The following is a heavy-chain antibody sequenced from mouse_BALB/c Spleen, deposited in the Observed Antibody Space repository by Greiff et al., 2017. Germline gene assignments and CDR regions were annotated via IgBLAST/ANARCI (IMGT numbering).Heavy chain of an antibody. CDR1: GFTFSSFG. Sequence: EVQGVESGGGLVQPGGSRKLSCAASGFTFSSFGMHWVRQAPEKGLEWVAYISSGSSTIYYADTVKGRFTISRDNPKNTLFLQMTSLRSEDTAMYYCARSMDYWGKGTSVTVSS. CDR2: ISSGSSTI. CDR3: ARSMDY. V-gene: IGHV5-17*02. J-gene: IGHJ4*01.